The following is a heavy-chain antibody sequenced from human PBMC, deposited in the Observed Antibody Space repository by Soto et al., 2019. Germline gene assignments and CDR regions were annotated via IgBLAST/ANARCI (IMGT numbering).Heavy chain of an antibody. CDR2: INAGNGNT. V-gene: IGHV1-3*01. D-gene: IGHD3-16*01. CDR3: ATARKWPWGVDY. Sequence: GASVKVSCKASGYTFTSYAMHWVRQAPGQRLEWMGWINAGNGNTKYSQKFQGRVTITRDTSASTAYMELSSLRAEDTAVYYCATARKWPWGVDYWGQGTLVTVSS. J-gene: IGHJ4*02. CDR1: GYTFTSYA.